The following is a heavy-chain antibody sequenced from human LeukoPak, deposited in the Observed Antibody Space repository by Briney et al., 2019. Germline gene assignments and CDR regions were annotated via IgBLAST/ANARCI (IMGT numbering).Heavy chain of an antibody. CDR2: IYSDGST. V-gene: IGHV3-66*04. CDR3: ARQSGGPYNWFDP. D-gene: IGHD2-15*01. J-gene: IGHJ5*02. CDR1: GSTVSSDY. Sequence: GGSLRLSCAASGSTVSSDYMNWVRQAPGKGLEWVSVIYSDGSTYYADSVKGRFTISRDKSKNTLYLQLNSLRAEDTAVYFCARQSGGPYNWFDPWGQGTLVTVSS.